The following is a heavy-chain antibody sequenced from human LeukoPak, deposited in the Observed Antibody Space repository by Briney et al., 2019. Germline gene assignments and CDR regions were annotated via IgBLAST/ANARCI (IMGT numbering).Heavy chain of an antibody. J-gene: IGHJ1*01. CDR1: HFTFTTYW. CDR3: ATYSSLNAREFQY. V-gene: IGHV3-7*01. D-gene: IGHD3-22*01. CDR2: IKPDGSEK. Sequence: GGSLRLSCAASHFTFTTYWMSWVRQAPGKGLEWVANIKPDGSEKYYVGSVKGRFTISRDNAKNSLYLQMNSLRAEDTAVYYCATYSSLNAREFQYWGQGTLVTVSS.